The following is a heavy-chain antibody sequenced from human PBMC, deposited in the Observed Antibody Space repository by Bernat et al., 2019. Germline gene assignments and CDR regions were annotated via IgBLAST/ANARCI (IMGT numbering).Heavy chain of an antibody. CDR2: MNPSGDST. CDR3: ARGGGRGSGSLADGTEYFQH. V-gene: IGHV1-46*03. J-gene: IGHJ1*01. Sequence: QVQLVQSGAEVKKPGASVKVSCKASGYTFTNYYIHWVRQAPGQGPEWMGIMNPSGDSTSYAQKVQGRVTVTRDTSTSTVYMELSSLRSEDTAVYYCARGGGRGSGSLADGTEYFQHWGQGTLVTVSS. CDR1: GYTFTNYY. D-gene: IGHD3-10*01.